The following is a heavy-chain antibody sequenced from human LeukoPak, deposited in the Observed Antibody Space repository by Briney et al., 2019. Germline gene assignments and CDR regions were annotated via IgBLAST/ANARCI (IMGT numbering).Heavy chain of an antibody. J-gene: IGHJ6*03. Sequence: GGSLRLSCAASGFPFSSYEMNWIRQAPGKGLEWVSYISSSGSTMYYTDSVKGRFTISRDNAKNSLFLQMNSLRAEDTAVYYCARVLRYCSGGNCYSGGLGYMDVWGKGTTVTISS. CDR3: ARVLRYCSGGNCYSGGLGYMDV. V-gene: IGHV3-48*03. CDR2: ISSSGSTM. D-gene: IGHD2-15*01. CDR1: GFPFSSYE.